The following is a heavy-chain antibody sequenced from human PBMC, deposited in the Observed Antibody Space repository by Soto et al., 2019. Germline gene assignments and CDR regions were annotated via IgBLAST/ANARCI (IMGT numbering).Heavy chain of an antibody. J-gene: IGHJ6*03. CDR1: GGTFSSYT. V-gene: IGHV1-69*08. Sequence: QVQLVQSGAEVKKPGSSVKVSCKASGGTFSSYTISWVRQAPGQGLEWMGRIIPILGIANYAQKFQGRVTITADKSTSTAYMELSSLRSEDTAVYYCARDRVRGTTYVDYYYYMDVWGKGTTVTVSS. CDR3: ARDRVRGTTYVDYYYYMDV. CDR2: IIPILGIA. D-gene: IGHD4-17*01.